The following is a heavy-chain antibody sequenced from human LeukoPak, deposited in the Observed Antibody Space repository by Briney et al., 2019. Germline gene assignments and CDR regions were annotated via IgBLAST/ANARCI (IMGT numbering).Heavy chain of an antibody. V-gene: IGHV1-69*04. J-gene: IGHJ6*02. D-gene: IGHD2-2*02. Sequence: SVKVSCKASGGSFSRNAISWVRQAPGQGLEWMGRFIPILGIATYAQKFQGRVTITADRSTRTAYMELSSLRSEDTAVYYCARIQAVGVPVAIDAYYSYGMDVWGQGTAVTVSS. CDR1: GGSFSRNA. CDR3: ARIQAVGVPVAIDAYYSYGMDV. CDR2: FIPILGIA.